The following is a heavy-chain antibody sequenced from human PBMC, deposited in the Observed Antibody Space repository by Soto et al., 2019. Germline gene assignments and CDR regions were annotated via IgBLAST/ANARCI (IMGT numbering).Heavy chain of an antibody. J-gene: IGHJ6*02. Sequence: SETLSLTCTVSGGSVSSGSYYWSWIRQPPGKGLEWIGYIYYSGSTNYNPSLKSRVTISVDTSKNQFSLKLSSVTAADTAVYYCARDVIGMDVWGQGTTVTVS. CDR3: ARDVIGMDV. D-gene: IGHD2-21*01. CDR2: IYYSGST. CDR1: GGSVSSGSYY. V-gene: IGHV4-61*01.